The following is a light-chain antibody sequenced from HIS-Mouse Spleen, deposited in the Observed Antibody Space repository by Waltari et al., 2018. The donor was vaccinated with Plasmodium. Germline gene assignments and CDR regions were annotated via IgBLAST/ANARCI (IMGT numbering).Light chain of an antibody. J-gene: IGKJ4*01. V-gene: IGKV4-1*01. CDR1: QSVLYSSNNKNY. Sequence: DIVMTQSPDSLAVSLRERATIHCKSSQSVLYSSNNKNYLAWYQQKPGQPPKLLIYWASTRESGVPDRFSGSGSGTDFTLTISSLQAEDVAVYYCQQYYSTPTFGGGTKVEIK. CDR3: QQYYSTPT. CDR2: WAS.